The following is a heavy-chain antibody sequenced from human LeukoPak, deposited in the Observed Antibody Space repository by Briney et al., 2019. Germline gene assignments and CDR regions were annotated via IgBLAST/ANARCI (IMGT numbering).Heavy chain of an antibody. CDR2: IYYSGNT. V-gene: IGHV4-39*07. CDR1: GGSISSSVYH. J-gene: IGHJ5*02. CDR3: ARVLRAAPNGFDP. Sequence: SETLSLTCTVSGGSISSSVYHWGWIRQPPGKGLEWIGSIYYSGNTQYKSSLKSRVTISVDTSKNQFSLKLTSVTAADTALYYCARVLRAAPNGFDPWGQGTLVTVSS. D-gene: IGHD6-13*01.